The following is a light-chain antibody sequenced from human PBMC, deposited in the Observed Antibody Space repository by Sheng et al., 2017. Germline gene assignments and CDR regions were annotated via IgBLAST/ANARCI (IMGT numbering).Light chain of an antibody. Sequence: DIQMTQSPSSVSASVGDRVIITCRASQGIGTWLAWYQQKPGQAPQVLIYAASTLQSGSRQDSVAVDLGQISIFTISSLQPEDFATYYCQQANSFLSFGGGTKVE. J-gene: IGKJ4*01. CDR1: QGIGTW. CDR2: AAS. V-gene: IGKV1D-12*01. CDR3: QQANSFLS.